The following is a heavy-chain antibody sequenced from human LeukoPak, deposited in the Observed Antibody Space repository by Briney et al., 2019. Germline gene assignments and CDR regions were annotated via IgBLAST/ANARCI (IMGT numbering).Heavy chain of an antibody. CDR2: ISGNSVTT. CDR1: GSTFSTYP. D-gene: IGHD3-16*01. Sequence: PGGSLRLSCTASGSTFSTYPMTWVRQAPGQGLEWVSAISGNSVTTYYADSVKGRFTISRDNSKNTLYLQMNSLRAEDTAIFYCARRGGGSPSSFDNWGQGTLVTVSS. J-gene: IGHJ4*02. V-gene: IGHV3-23*01. CDR3: ARRGGGSPSSFDN.